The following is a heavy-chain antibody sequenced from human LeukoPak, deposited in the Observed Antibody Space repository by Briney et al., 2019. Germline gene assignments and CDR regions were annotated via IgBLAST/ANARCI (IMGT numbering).Heavy chain of an antibody. Sequence: PGRSLRLSCAASGFTLSAYSMHWDRQTPGKGLEWLAVISYDKDKEYYADSVRGRFTISRDNSKNTLFLQLNSLRAEDTAVYYCARDPFGGKIFDFWGQGTLVTVSS. J-gene: IGHJ4*02. CDR3: ARDPFGGKIFDF. V-gene: IGHV3-30*04. D-gene: IGHD3-16*01. CDR2: ISYDKDKE. CDR1: GFTLSAYS.